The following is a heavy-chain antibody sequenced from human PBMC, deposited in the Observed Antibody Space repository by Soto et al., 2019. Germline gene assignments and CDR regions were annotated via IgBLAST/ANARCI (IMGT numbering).Heavy chain of an antibody. CDR2: IYYSGST. CDR1: GGSISSGDYY. D-gene: IGHD3-22*01. V-gene: IGHV4-61*08. Sequence: PSETLSLTCTVSGGSISSGDYYWSWIRQPPGKGLEWIGYIYYSGSTIYNPSLKSRVAISVDTSNNQFSLKLRSVTAADTAVYYCARAAYYYDSSGYYYDYWGQGTLVTVSS. CDR3: ARAAYYYDSSGYYYDY. J-gene: IGHJ4*02.